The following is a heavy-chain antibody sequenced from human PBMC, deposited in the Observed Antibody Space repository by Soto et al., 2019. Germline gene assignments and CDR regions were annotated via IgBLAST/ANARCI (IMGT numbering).Heavy chain of an antibody. CDR3: ARARVYATGPLDF. J-gene: IGHJ4*02. CDR2: ISSSSDYI. CDR1: GFTFTSYT. V-gene: IGHV3-21*06. Sequence: LRLSCAASGFTFTSYTMNWVRQAPGKGLEWVSSISSSSDYIYYADSMKGRVTISRDNAKNSLFLDMNSLTGEDTAVYYCARARVYATGPLDFWGQGTLVTVS. D-gene: IGHD6-13*01.